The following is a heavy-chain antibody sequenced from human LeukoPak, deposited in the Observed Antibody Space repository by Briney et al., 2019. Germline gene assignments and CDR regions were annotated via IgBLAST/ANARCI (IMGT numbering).Heavy chain of an antibody. CDR2: IIPIFGTA. V-gene: IGHV1-69*05. CDR3: ARDPFMVRGVITTAYFDY. Sequence: GSSVKFSCKASGGTFSSYAISWVRQAPGQGLEWMGRIIPIFGTANYAQKFQGRVTITTDESTSTAYMELSSLRSEDTAAYYCARDPFMVRGVITTAYFDYWGQGTLVTVSS. CDR1: GGTFSSYA. D-gene: IGHD3-10*01. J-gene: IGHJ4*02.